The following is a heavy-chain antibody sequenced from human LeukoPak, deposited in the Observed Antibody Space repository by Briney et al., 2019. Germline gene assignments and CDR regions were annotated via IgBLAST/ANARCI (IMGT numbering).Heavy chain of an antibody. J-gene: IGHJ4*02. CDR1: GFTFEEFA. Sequence: PGGCLRLSCSAFGFTFEEFAIDGGRPTPGGGLGWGSGISWNSCSIGYADSVKRRFTISRDNAKNSLYLQMNSLRAEDTALYYCSKANYYDSSGYPHYWGQGTLVTVSS. D-gene: IGHD3-22*01. V-gene: IGHV3-9*01. CDR2: ISWNSCSI. CDR3: SKANYYDSSGYPHY.